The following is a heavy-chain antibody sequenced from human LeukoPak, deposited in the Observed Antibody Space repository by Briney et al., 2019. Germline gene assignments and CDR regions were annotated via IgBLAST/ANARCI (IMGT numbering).Heavy chain of an antibody. V-gene: IGHV4-39*01. CDR2: IYYSGST. J-gene: IGHJ5*02. CDR3: ARGVGVPGGFDP. Sequence: SETLSHTCTVSGGSISSYYWGWIRQPPGKGLEWIGSIYYSGSTYYNPSLKSRVTISVDTSKNQFSLKLSSVIAADTAVYYCARGVGVPGGFDPWGQGTLVTVSS. D-gene: IGHD2-21*01. CDR1: GGSISSYY.